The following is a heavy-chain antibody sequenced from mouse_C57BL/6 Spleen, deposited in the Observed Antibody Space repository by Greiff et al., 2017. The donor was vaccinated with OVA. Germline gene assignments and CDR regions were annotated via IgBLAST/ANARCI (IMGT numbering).Heavy chain of an antibody. CDR2: IYPRSGNT. J-gene: IGHJ1*03. CDR3: ARHLGREYFDD. D-gene: IGHD4-1*01. V-gene: IGHV1-81*01. CDR1: GYTFTSYG. Sequence: QVQLQQSGAELARPGASVKLSCKASGYTFTSYGISWVKQRTGQGLEWIGEIYPRSGNTYYNEKFKGKATLTADKSSSTAYMELRSLTSEDSAVYYCARHLGREYFDDWGKGTTVTVSS.